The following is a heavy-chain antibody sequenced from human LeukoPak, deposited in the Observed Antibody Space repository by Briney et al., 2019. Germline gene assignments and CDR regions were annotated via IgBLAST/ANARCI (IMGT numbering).Heavy chain of an antibody. CDR1: GGSISSSSYY. J-gene: IGHJ4*02. Sequence: PSETLSLTCTVSGGSISSSSYYWGWIRQPPGKGLEWIGSIYYSGSTYYNPSLKSRVTISVDTSKNQFSLKLSSVTAADTAVYYCAGEFHYYGSGSYFLRRRSFDYWGQGTLVTVSS. CDR3: AGEFHYYGSGSYFLRRRSFDY. V-gene: IGHV4-39*02. D-gene: IGHD3-10*01. CDR2: IYYSGST.